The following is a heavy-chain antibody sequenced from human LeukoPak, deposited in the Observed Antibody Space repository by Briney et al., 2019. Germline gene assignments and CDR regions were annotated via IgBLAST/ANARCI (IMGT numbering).Heavy chain of an antibody. V-gene: IGHV3-48*01. D-gene: IGHD3-22*01. CDR1: GFTFSTYS. CDR3: ARGSPYFYDTNGYYYAFDF. CDR2: ISGSSSTI. Sequence: GGSLSLSCAASGFTFSTYSMNWVRQAPGQGLQWISYISGSSSTIYYADSVKGRFTISRDNATNSLYLQMNSLRAEDTAVYYSARGSPYFYDTNGYYYAFDFWGQGTMVTVSS. J-gene: IGHJ3*01.